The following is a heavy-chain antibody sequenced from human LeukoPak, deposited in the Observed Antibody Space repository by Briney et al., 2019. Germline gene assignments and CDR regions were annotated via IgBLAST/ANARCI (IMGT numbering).Heavy chain of an antibody. J-gene: IGHJ4*02. Sequence: QPGRSLRLSCAASGFTFDDCAMHWVRQAPGKGLEWVSGISWNSGSIGYADSVKGRFTISRDNAKNSLYLQMNSLRAEDTALYYCAKDIHYNMVRGVIPDYWGQGALVTVSS. V-gene: IGHV3-9*01. CDR2: ISWNSGSI. CDR3: AKDIHYNMVRGVIPDY. CDR1: GFTFDDCA. D-gene: IGHD3-10*01.